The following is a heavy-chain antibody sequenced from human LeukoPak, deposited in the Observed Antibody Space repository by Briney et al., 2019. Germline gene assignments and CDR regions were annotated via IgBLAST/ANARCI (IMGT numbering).Heavy chain of an antibody. V-gene: IGHV4-38-2*02. J-gene: IGHJ4*02. CDR1: GYSISSGYY. CDR2: IYHSGST. CDR3: ARGDYYDILTGYSFDY. Sequence: PSETLSLTCTVSGYSISSGYYWGWIRQPPGKGLEWIGSIYHSGSTYYNPSLKSRVTISVDTSKNQFSLKLSSVTAADTAVYYCARGDYYDILTGYSFDYWGQGTLVTVSS. D-gene: IGHD3-9*01.